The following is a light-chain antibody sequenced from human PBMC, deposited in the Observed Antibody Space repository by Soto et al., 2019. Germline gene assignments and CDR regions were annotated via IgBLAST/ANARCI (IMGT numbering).Light chain of an antibody. J-gene: IGLJ3*02. V-gene: IGLV2-14*03. CDR3: SSYGASSTL. CDR2: DVS. CDR1: SSDIGSYNY. Sequence: QSALTQPASLSGSPGQSITISCTGTSSDIGSYNYVSWYQQHPGKAPKLMIFDVSYRPSGISDRFSGSKSGNTASLTISGLQPEDEADYYCSSYGASSTLFGGGTQLTV.